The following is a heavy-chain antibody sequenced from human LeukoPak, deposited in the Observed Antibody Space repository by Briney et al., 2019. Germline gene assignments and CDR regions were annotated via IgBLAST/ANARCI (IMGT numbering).Heavy chain of an antibody. J-gene: IGHJ4*02. V-gene: IGHV3-20*04. CDR3: ARVGLRFLEWLPYYFDY. CDR1: GFTFDDYG. CDR2: INWNGGST. D-gene: IGHD3-3*01. Sequence: GGSLRLSCAASGFTFDDYGMSWVRQAPGKGLEWVSGINWNGGSTGYADSVKGRFTISRDKAKNSLYLQMNSPRAEDTALYYCARVGLRFLEWLPYYFDYWGQGTLVTVSS.